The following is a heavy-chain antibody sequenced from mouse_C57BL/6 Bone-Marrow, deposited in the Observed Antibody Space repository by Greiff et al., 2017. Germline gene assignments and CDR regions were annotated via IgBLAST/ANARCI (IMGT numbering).Heavy chain of an antibody. D-gene: IGHD1-1*01. CDR2: IHPYNGGT. V-gene: IGHV1-19*01. J-gene: IGHJ2*01. CDR3: ARRDNNYYGSSYNY. Sequence: VQLQQSGPVLVKPGASVKMSCKASGYTFTDYYMNWVKQSHGTSLEWIGVIHPYNGGTSYNQKFKGKATLTVDKSSSTAYMELTSLTSDDSAVYYSARRDNNYYGSSYNYWGQGTTLTVSS. CDR1: GYTFTDYY.